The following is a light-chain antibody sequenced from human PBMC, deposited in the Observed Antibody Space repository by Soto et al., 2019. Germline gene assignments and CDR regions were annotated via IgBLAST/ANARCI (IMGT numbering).Light chain of an antibody. Sequence: QSVLTQPPSASGTPGQRVTISCSGSSSNIGSNTVNWYQQLPGTAPKLPIYSNNQRPSGVPDRFSGSKSGTSASLAISGLQSEDEADYYCAAWDDSLNGHVFGTGTKVTV. CDR1: SSNIGSNT. CDR2: SNN. CDR3: AAWDDSLNGHV. V-gene: IGLV1-44*01. J-gene: IGLJ1*01.